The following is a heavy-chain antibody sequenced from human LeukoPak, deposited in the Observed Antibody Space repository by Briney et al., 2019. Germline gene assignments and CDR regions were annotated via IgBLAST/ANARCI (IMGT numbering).Heavy chain of an antibody. CDR3: AKTPYSGSYSYFDY. J-gene: IGHJ4*02. V-gene: IGHV3-23*01. Sequence: GGSLRLSCAASGFTFSTYAMTWVRQPPGKGLEWVSAISGSGGSTYYANSVKGRFTISRDNSKNTLYLQMNSLRAEDTAVYYCAKTPYSGSYSYFDYWGQGTLVTVSS. D-gene: IGHD1-26*01. CDR1: GFTFSTYA. CDR2: ISGSGGST.